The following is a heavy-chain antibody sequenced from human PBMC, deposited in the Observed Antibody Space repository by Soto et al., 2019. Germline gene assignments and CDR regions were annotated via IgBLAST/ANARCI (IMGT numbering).Heavy chain of an antibody. CDR1: GGTFSSYA. V-gene: IGHV1-69*13. Sequence: ASVKVSCKASGGTFSSYAISWVRQAPGQGLEWMGGIIPIFGAANYAQKFQGRVTITADESTSTAYMELSSLRSEDTAVYYCARAHYDSSGYHGPEIDYWGQGTLVTVSS. J-gene: IGHJ4*02. CDR2: IIPIFGAA. D-gene: IGHD3-22*01. CDR3: ARAHYDSSGYHGPEIDY.